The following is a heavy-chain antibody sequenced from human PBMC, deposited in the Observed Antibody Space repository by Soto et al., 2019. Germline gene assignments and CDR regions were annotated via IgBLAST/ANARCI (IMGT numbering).Heavy chain of an antibody. CDR2: IIPILGIA. CDR1: GGTFSSYT. V-gene: IGHV1-69*02. D-gene: IGHD6-19*01. Sequence: GASVKVSCKASGGTFSSYTISWVRQAPGQGLEWMGRIIPILGIANYAQRFQGRVTITADKSTSTAYMELSSLRSEDTAVYYCANPGYSSGWYYWGQGTLVTVSS. J-gene: IGHJ4*02. CDR3: ANPGYSSGWYY.